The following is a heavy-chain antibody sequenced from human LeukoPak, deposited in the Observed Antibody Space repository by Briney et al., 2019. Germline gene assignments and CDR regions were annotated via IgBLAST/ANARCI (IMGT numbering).Heavy chain of an antibody. V-gene: IGHV4-39*01. D-gene: IGHD1-26*01. CDR1: GGSISSSSYY. Sequence: PSETLSLTCTVSGGSISSSSYYWGWIRQPPGKGLEWIGSIYYSGSTYYNPSLKSRVTISVDTSKNQFSLKLSSVTAADTAVYYCVRRSWELPPRWFDPWGQGTLVTVSS. J-gene: IGHJ5*02. CDR3: VRRSWELPPRWFDP. CDR2: IYYSGST.